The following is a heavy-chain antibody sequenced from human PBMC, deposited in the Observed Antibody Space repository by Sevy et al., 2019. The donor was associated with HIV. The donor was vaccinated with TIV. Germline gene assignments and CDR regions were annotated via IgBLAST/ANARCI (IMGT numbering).Heavy chain of an antibody. CDR1: GFTFSTYS. CDR3: VREGVGGYSYSLDC. J-gene: IGHJ4*02. D-gene: IGHD5-18*01. CDR2: ISSSSNYI. Sequence: GGSLRLSCADSGFTFSTYSMNWVRQGPGKGLEWVSSISSSSNYIYYADSVKGRFTVSRDNAKNSLYLQMNSLRAEDTAVYYCVREGVGGYSYSLDCWGQGTLVTVSS. V-gene: IGHV3-21*01.